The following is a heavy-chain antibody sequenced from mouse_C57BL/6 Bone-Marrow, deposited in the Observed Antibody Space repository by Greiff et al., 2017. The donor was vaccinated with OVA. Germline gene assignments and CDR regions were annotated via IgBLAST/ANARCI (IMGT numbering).Heavy chain of an antibody. CDR1: GFTFTDYY. Sequence: EVQRVESGGGLVQPGGSLSLSCAASGFTFTDYYMSWVRQPPGKALEWLGFIRNKANGYTTENSASVKGRFTISRDNSQSILYLQMNALRAEDSATYYCARERDYWGQGTSVTVSS. CDR2: IRNKANGYTT. CDR3: ARERDY. V-gene: IGHV7-3*01. J-gene: IGHJ4*01.